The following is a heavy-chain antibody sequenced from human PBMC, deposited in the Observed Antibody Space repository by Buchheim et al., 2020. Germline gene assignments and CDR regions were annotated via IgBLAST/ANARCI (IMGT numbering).Heavy chain of an antibody. D-gene: IGHD3-22*01. Sequence: QVQLVQSGAKVKKPGASVKVSCKASGYTITGYYMHWVRQAPGQGLEWMGWINPNNGDTNYAQKFQGRVTMTRDTSISTVYMELSRLRSDDTAVYYCARFHYDTSMDVWGQGTT. CDR1: GYTITGYY. V-gene: IGHV1-2*02. J-gene: IGHJ6*02. CDR2: INPNNGDT. CDR3: ARFHYDTSMDV.